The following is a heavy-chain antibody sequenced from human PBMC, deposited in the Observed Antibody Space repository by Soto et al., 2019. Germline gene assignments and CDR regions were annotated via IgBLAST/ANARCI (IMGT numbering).Heavy chain of an antibody. CDR2: IVPIFETG. D-gene: IGHD2-21*02. Sequence: SVKVSCKASGGSFSTYTINWVRQAPGHGLEWMGGIVPIFETGNYAQKFQGRVKITANASTSTAYMELSSLTSEDTAVYYCVRGGVATFYFDYWGQGTLVTVSS. J-gene: IGHJ4*02. V-gene: IGHV1-69*13. CDR1: GGSFSTYT. CDR3: VRGGVATFYFDY.